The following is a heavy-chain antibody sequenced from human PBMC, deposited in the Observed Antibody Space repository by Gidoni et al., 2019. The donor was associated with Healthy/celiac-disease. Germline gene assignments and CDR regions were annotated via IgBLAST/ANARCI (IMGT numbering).Heavy chain of an antibody. CDR1: GGSIRSSSSY. V-gene: IGHV4-39*07. CDR2: IYYRGST. J-gene: IGHJ4*02. Sequence: HLQLQESRPCLVKPSETLSLTCPVSGGSIRSSSSYWGWIRQPPGTGLEWIGSIYYRGSTYYNPSHKSRVTISVETSKNQFALKLSSVTAADKAVYYCARRVSGAAPDYWGQGTLVTVSS. D-gene: IGHD6-19*01. CDR3: ARRVSGAAPDY.